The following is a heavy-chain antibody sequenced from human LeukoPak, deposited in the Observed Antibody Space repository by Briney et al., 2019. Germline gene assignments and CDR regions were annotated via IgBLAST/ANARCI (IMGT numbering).Heavy chain of an antibody. CDR1: GFTFSSYA. V-gene: IGHV3-23*01. Sequence: GGALRLSCAASGFTFSSYAMSWVRQAPGKGLEWVSAISGSGGSTYYADSVKGRFTISRDNSKNTLYLQMNSLRAEDTAVYYCAKGWFAYYYDSSGYYYGYFDYWGQGTLVTVFS. D-gene: IGHD3-22*01. J-gene: IGHJ4*02. CDR2: ISGSGGST. CDR3: AKGWFAYYYDSSGYYYGYFDY.